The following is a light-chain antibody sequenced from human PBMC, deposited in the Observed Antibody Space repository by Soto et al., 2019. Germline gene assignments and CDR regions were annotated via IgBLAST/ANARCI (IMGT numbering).Light chain of an antibody. V-gene: IGKV3D-15*02. J-gene: IGKJ5*01. Sequence: VMRQSPATLSVSQGEPATLSCRASQNVNRNLAWFQQKPGQAPRLLIHGASTRATGIPARFSGSGSGTDFTLTISRLEPEDFAVYYCQQYGSSPITFGQGTRLEI. CDR2: GAS. CDR1: QNVNRN. CDR3: QQYGSSPIT.